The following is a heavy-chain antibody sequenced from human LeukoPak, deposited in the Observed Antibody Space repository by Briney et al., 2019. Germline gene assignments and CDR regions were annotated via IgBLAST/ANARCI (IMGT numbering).Heavy chain of an antibody. CDR3: ARAAYDSSGYLTL. V-gene: IGHV3-33*01. J-gene: IGHJ4*02. Sequence: PGGSLRLSCAASGFTFSSYGMHWVRQAPGKGLEWVAVIWYDGTNKYYADSVKGRFTISRDSSKNTLYLQMNSLRAEDTALYYCARAAYDSSGYLTLWGQGTLVTVSS. D-gene: IGHD3-22*01. CDR1: GFTFSSYG. CDR2: IWYDGTNK.